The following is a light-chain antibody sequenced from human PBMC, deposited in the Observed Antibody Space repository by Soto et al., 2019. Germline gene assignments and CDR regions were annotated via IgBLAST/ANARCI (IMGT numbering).Light chain of an antibody. J-gene: IGLJ2*01. Sequence: QSALTQPASMSGYPGQSITISCTGTSSDVGGYNYVSWYRQHPGKAPKLMIYDVNNRPSGVSNRFSGSKSGNTASLTISGLQAEDEADYYCSSHSSSSTLVVFGGGTKVTVL. CDR3: SSHSSSSTLVV. CDR1: SSDVGGYNY. CDR2: DVN. V-gene: IGLV2-14*03.